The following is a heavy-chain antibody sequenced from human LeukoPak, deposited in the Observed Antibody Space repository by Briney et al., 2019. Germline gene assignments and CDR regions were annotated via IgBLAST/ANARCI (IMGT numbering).Heavy chain of an antibody. CDR3: ARDDRPGTGPYIGSYYCAFDL. CDR2: ISVSGENT. CDR1: GFTFKTYG. J-gene: IGHJ3*01. D-gene: IGHD3-10*01. Sequence: GASLRLSCAASGFTFKTYGMSWGRQAPGKGLECVSAISVSGENTYYADSVKGRFTISRDNSETALYLQVDRLRAEETAMYFCARDDRPGTGPYIGSYYCAFDLWGQGTMVTVSS. V-gene: IGHV3-23*01.